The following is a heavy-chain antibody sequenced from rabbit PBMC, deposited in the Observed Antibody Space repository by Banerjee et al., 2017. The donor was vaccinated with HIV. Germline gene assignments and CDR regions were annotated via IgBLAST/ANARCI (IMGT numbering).Heavy chain of an antibody. Sequence: QEQLEESGGGLVKPEGSLTLTCKASGFDLSSYDYMCWVRQAPGKGLELIACIDINSGRTWYASWVNGRFTISRSTSLNTVDLKMTSLTAADTATYFCARERTYGYGSDPSAGATFNLWGQGTLVTVS. J-gene: IGHJ4*01. CDR1: GFDLSSYDY. CDR2: IDINSGRT. CDR3: ARERTYGYGSDPSAGATFNL. D-gene: IGHD6-1*01. V-gene: IGHV1S43*01.